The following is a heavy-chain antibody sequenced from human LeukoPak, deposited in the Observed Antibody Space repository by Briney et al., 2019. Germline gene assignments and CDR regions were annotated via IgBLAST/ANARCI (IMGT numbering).Heavy chain of an antibody. Sequence: PSETLSLTCAVYGGSFSGYYWSWNRQPPGKGLEWIGEINHSGSTNYNPSLKSRVTISVDTSKNQFSLKLSSVTAADTAVYYCARESDYYDSSGFDYWGQGTLVTVSS. J-gene: IGHJ4*02. CDR2: INHSGST. CDR1: GGSFSGYY. CDR3: ARESDYYDSSGFDY. V-gene: IGHV4-34*01. D-gene: IGHD3-22*01.